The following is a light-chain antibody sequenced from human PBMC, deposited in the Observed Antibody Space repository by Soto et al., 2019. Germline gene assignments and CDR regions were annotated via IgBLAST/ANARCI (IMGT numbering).Light chain of an antibody. J-gene: IGLJ2*01. Sequence: QSVLTQPPSASGTPGQRVTISCSGSSSNIGSNAVNWYQQLPGTAPKLLIHSNNQRPSGVPDRFSGSKSGTSASLAISGLQSEDEADYYCAVWDDSLDGPVFGAGTQLTVL. CDR1: SSNIGSNA. V-gene: IGLV1-44*01. CDR2: SNN. CDR3: AVWDDSLDGPV.